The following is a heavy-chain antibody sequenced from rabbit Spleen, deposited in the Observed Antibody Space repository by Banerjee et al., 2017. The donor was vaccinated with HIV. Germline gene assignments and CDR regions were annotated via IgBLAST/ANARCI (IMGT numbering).Heavy chain of an antibody. J-gene: IGHJ6*01. Sequence: QQQLEESGGGLVKPGGTLTLTCTVSGFSFSSNWICWVRQAPGKGLEWIACIDTIGGGTYYASWAKGRFTISKTSSTVDLQMTSLTAADTATYFCARDSGTSFSTYGMDLWGQGTLVTVS. CDR2: IDTIGGGT. CDR1: GFSFSSNW. D-gene: IGHD8-1*01. CDR3: ARDSGTSFSTYGMDL. V-gene: IGHV1S45*01.